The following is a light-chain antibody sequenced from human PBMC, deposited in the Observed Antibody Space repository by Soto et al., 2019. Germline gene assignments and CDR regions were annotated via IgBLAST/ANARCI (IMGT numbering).Light chain of an antibody. CDR3: QQYNNWPPST. J-gene: IGKJ2*01. Sequence: EIVMTQSPATLSVSPGERATLSCRASQSVSSNLAWYQQKPGQAPRLLIYGASTRATGIPARLSGSGSGTEFTLTFSSLQSEDFAVYYCQQYNNWPPSTFGQGTKVDIK. V-gene: IGKV3-15*01. CDR1: QSVSSN. CDR2: GAS.